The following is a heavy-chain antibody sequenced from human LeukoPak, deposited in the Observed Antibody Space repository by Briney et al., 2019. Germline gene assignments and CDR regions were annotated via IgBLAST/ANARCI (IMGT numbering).Heavy chain of an antibody. CDR3: AKAAYDLGSGAHFDY. Sequence: PGGSLRLSCAASGFTFDDYAMHWVRQAPGKGLEWVSGVSRNSGSTGYADSVKGRFTISRDNAKNSLYLQMNSLRAEDTALYYCAKAAYDLGSGAHFDYWGQGTLVTASA. CDR2: VSRNSGST. D-gene: IGHD3-3*01. CDR1: GFTFDDYA. V-gene: IGHV3-9*01. J-gene: IGHJ4*02.